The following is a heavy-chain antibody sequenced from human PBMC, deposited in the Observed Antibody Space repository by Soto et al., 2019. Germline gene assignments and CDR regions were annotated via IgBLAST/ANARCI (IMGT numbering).Heavy chain of an antibody. CDR3: ARAHSNYASDAFDI. J-gene: IGHJ3*02. CDR2: INPNSDGT. CDR1: GYTFTGYY. D-gene: IGHD4-4*01. Sequence: ASVKVSCTASGYTFTGYYMHWLLQTPGQGHERMGWINPNSDGTNYAQKFQGWVTMTRDTSISTAYMELSRLRSDDTAVYYFARAHSNYASDAFDIWGQGTMVTVSS. V-gene: IGHV1-2*04.